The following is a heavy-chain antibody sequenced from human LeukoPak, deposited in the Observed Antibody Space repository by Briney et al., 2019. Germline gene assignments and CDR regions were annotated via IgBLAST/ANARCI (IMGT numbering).Heavy chain of an antibody. CDR1: GFTFTSSA. CDR3: AARPLAYCGGDCYSLDY. CDR2: IVVGSGNT. J-gene: IGHJ4*02. V-gene: IGHV1-58*01. D-gene: IGHD2-21*02. Sequence: SVKVSCKASGFTFTSSAVQWVRQARGQRLEWIGWIVVGSGNTNHAQKFQERVTITRDMSTSTAYMELSSLRSEDTAVYYCAARPLAYCGGDCYSLDYWGQGTLVTVSS.